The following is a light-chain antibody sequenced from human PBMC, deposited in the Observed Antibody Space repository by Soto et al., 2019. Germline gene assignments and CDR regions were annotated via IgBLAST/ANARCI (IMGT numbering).Light chain of an antibody. J-gene: IGLJ2*01. CDR3: GTWDSSLSAGI. Sequence: QSVLTQPPSVSAAPGQKVTISCSGSNSNIGNNYVSWYQQLPGTAPKLLIYDNNKRPSGIPDRFSGAKSGTSATLGITGLQTGDEAADYCGTWDSSLSAGIFGGGTKVTVL. CDR1: NSNIGNNY. V-gene: IGLV1-51*01. CDR2: DNN.